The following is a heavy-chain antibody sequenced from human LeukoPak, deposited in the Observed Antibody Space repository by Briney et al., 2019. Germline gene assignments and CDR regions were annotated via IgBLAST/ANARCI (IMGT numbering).Heavy chain of an antibody. D-gene: IGHD5-12*01. V-gene: IGHV1-69*05. J-gene: IGHJ4*02. CDR3: ARGPGSGYLGLDY. Sequence: GASVKVSCKASGGTFSSHAISWVRQAPGQGLEWMGGIIPIFGTANYAQKFQGRVTITTDESTSTAYMELSSLRSEDTAVYYCARGPGSGYLGLDYWGQGTLVTVSS. CDR1: GGTFSSHA. CDR2: IIPIFGTA.